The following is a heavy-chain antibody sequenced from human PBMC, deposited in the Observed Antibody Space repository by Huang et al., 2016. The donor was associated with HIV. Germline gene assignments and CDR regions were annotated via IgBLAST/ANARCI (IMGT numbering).Heavy chain of an antibody. CDR3: ARGLYSSSWAPFDY. J-gene: IGHJ4*02. CDR2: INTNTGNP. CDR1: GYTFTSSA. D-gene: IGHD6-13*01. Sequence: QVQLVQSGSELKKPGASVKVSCKASGYTFTSSAMNWVRQAPGQGLEWVGWINTNTGNPTYGEGFTGRFVFSLDPSVSTAYLQISSLKAEDTAVYYCARGLYSSSWAPFDYWGQGTLVTVSS. V-gene: IGHV7-4-1*02.